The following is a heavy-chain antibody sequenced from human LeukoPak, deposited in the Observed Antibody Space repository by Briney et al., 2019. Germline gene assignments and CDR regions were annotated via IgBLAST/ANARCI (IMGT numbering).Heavy chain of an antibody. CDR1: GFTLGSYG. CDR3: VTMTTVNAFDM. D-gene: IGHD4-11*01. V-gene: IGHV3-33*01. J-gene: IGHJ3*02. CDR2: IWHDGSTK. Sequence: GGSLRHSCAASGFTLGSYGMHWVRQAPGKGLEWLAVIWHDGSTKDYVDSVKGRFTISRDNSKSTLFLQMNSLRAEDTSVYYCVTMTTVNAFDMWGQGTMVTVSS.